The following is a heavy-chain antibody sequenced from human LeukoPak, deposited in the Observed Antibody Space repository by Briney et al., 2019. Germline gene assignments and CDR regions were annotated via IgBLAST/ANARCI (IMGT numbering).Heavy chain of an antibody. D-gene: IGHD3-3*01. J-gene: IGHJ5*02. CDR3: ATGVVTFP. CDR2: FYTEDGET. CDR1: GYTLTELS. V-gene: IGHV1-24*01. Sequence: ASVKVSCKVSGYTLTELSMHWVRQAPGKGLEWMGGFYTEDGETIYAQKFQGRVTITEDTSTDTAYMELRSLRSEDTAVYYCATGVVTFPWGQGTLVTVSS.